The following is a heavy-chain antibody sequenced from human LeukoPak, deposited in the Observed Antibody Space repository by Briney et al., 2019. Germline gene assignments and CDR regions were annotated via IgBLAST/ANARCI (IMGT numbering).Heavy chain of an antibody. CDR3: AKGAASASYYYMDV. D-gene: IGHD2-15*01. V-gene: IGHV3-74*01. CDR2: IKGDGNT. CDR1: GFTFSSYW. Sequence: GGSLRLSCAASGFTFSSYWMHWVRQAPGKGLVWASRIKGDGNTNYADSVKGRFTISRDNSKNTLYLQMSSLRAEDTAIYYCAKGAASASYYYMDVWGKGTTVTVSS. J-gene: IGHJ6*03.